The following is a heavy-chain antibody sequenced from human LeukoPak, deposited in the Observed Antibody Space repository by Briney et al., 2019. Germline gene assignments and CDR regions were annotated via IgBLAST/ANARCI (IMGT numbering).Heavy chain of an antibody. Sequence: GASVKVSCKASGYTFTSYDINWVRQATGQGPEWMGWMNPSSGNTGYAQKFQDRVTMTRNTSITTAYMELSSLRSEDTAVYYCARGQGGRAWAFDIWGQGTMVTVSS. CDR2: MNPSSGNT. J-gene: IGHJ3*02. V-gene: IGHV1-8*01. CDR1: GYTFTSYD. CDR3: ARGQGGRAWAFDI.